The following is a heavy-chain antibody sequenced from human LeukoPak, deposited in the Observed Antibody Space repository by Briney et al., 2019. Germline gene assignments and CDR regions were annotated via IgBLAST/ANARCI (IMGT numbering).Heavy chain of an antibody. CDR2: IYYSGST. CDR3: ARPSDGDYWYAFDI. J-gene: IGHJ3*02. CDR1: GGSISSYY. V-gene: IGHV4-59*01. Sequence: PSETLSLTCTVSGGSISSYYWSWIRQPPGKGLEWIGYIYYSGSTNYNPSLKGRVTISVDTSKNQFSLKLSSVTAADTAVYYCARPSDGDYWYAFDIWGQGTMVTVSS. D-gene: IGHD4-17*01.